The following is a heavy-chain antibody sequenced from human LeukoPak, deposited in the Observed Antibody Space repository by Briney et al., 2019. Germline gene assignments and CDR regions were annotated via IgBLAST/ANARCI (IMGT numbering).Heavy chain of an antibody. Sequence: GGSLRLSCAASGFTFSSYAMSWVRQAPGKGLEWVSAISGSGGSTYYADSVKGRFTISRDNAKNSLYLQMNSLRAEDTAVYYCARDRSSPAFDYWGQGTLVTVSS. J-gene: IGHJ4*02. CDR2: ISGSGGST. D-gene: IGHD6-19*01. CDR3: ARDRSSPAFDY. V-gene: IGHV3-23*01. CDR1: GFTFSSYA.